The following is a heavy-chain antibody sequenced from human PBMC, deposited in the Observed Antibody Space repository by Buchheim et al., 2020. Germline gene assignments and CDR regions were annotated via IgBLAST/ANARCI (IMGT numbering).Heavy chain of an antibody. Sequence: QVQLQESGPGLVKPSETLSLTCTVSGGSISSHYWSWIRQPPGKGLEWIGYIFYSGSTNYNPSLKSRVTISVDKSKNQFSLKLSSVTAADTAVYYCARDMGGAGYFDYWGQGTL. D-gene: IGHD6-19*01. V-gene: IGHV4-59*11. CDR1: GGSISSHY. J-gene: IGHJ4*02. CDR3: ARDMGGAGYFDY. CDR2: IFYSGST.